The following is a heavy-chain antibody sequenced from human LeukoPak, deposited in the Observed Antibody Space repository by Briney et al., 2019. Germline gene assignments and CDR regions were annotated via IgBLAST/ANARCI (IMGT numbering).Heavy chain of an antibody. V-gene: IGHV1-18*01. CDR3: ARDYDSSGWSAFDI. CDR2: ISAYNGNT. CDR1: GYTFTSYG. D-gene: IGHD3-22*01. J-gene: IGHJ3*02. Sequence: ASVKVSCKASGYTFTSYGISWVRQAPGQGREWMGWISAYNGNTNYAQKLQGRVTMTTDTSTSTAYMELRSLRSDDTAVYYCARDYDSSGWSAFDIWGQGTMVTVSS.